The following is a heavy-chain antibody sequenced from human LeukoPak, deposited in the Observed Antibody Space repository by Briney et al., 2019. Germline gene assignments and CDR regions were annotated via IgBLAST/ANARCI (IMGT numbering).Heavy chain of an antibody. CDR2: ISGSGGST. J-gene: IGHJ4*02. V-gene: IGHV3-23*01. CDR3: AKDTPKPRIRYDSSGSFDY. D-gene: IGHD3-22*01. Sequence: GGSLRLSCAASGFTFSSYAMSWVRQAPGKGLEWVSAISGSGGSTYYADSVKGRFTISRDNSKNTLYLQMNSLRAEDTAVYYCAKDTPKPRIRYDSSGSFDYWGQGTLVTVSS. CDR1: GFTFSSYA.